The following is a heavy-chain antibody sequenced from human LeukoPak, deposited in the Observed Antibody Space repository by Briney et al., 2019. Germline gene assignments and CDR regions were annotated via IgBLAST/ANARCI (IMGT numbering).Heavy chain of an antibody. V-gene: IGHV3-48*01. CDR3: ARAGIVGADY. J-gene: IGHJ4*02. CDR2: ISSSSSTI. D-gene: IGHD1-26*01. Sequence: GGSLRLSCAASGFTFSTYSMNWVRQAPGKGLEWVSYISSSSSTIYYADSVKGRFSISRDNAKNSLYLQMNSLRAEDTAVYYCARAGIVGADYWGQGTLVTVSS. CDR1: GFTFSTYS.